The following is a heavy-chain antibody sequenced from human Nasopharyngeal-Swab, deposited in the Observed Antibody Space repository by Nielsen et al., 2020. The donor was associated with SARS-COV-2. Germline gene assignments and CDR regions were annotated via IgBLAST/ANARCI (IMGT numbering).Heavy chain of an antibody. CDR3: ARGHQYQLLFHYYYYMDV. CDR2: MNPNSGNT. V-gene: IGHV1-8*01. Sequence: ASLKVSCNASGYTFTSYDINWVRQATGQGLEWMGWMNPNSGNTGYAQKFQGRVTMTRNTSISTAYMELSSLRSEDTDVYYCARGHQYQLLFHYYYYMDVWGKGTTVTVSS. J-gene: IGHJ6*03. D-gene: IGHD2-2*01. CDR1: GYTFTSYD.